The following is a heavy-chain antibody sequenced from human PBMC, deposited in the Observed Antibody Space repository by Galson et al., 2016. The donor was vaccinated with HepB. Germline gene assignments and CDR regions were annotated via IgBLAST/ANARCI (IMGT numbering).Heavy chain of an antibody. J-gene: IGHJ4*02. CDR1: GFTFGYYA. Sequence: SLRLSCAASGFTFGYYAMSWVRQAPGKGLEWVSTISGNGGSTHYADSVKGRFTISRDNPKNTLFLQMNSLRAEDTAVYYCAQVPNYGDDYWGQGTLVAVSS. CDR2: ISGNGGST. CDR3: AQVPNYGDDY. D-gene: IGHD1-7*01. V-gene: IGHV3-23*01.